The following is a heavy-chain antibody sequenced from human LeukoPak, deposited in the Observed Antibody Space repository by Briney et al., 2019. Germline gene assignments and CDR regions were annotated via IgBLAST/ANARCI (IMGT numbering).Heavy chain of an antibody. CDR3: ARAPNGFGAFDI. D-gene: IGHD2-8*01. Sequence: SETLSLTCTVSGGSMRSYYWVWIRQPPGKGLEWIGYIYYSGSTDCNPSLKSRVTISVDTSKNQFSLKMSSVTAADTAVYYCARAPNGFGAFDIWGPGTMVTVSS. CDR2: IYYSGST. J-gene: IGHJ3*02. V-gene: IGHV4-59*01. CDR1: GGSMRSYY.